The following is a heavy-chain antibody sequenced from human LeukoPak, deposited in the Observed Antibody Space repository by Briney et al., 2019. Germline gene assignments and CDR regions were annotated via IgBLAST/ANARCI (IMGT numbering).Heavy chain of an antibody. CDR2: IYYSGST. Sequence: PSETLSLTCTVPGGSISSSSYYWGWIRQPPGKGLEWIGSIYYSGSTYYNPSLKSRVTISVDTSKNQFSLKLSSVTAADTAVYYCARLRRGYSGYDYGYYYYMDVWGKGTTVTVSS. V-gene: IGHV4-39*01. CDR1: GGSISSSSYY. D-gene: IGHD5-12*01. J-gene: IGHJ6*03. CDR3: ARLRRGYSGYDYGYYYYMDV.